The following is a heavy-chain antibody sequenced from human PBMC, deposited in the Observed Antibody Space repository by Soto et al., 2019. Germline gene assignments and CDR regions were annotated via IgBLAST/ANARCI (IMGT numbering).Heavy chain of an antibody. CDR1: GYTFSAYT. J-gene: IGHJ3*02. V-gene: IGHV1-3*01. D-gene: IGHD3-3*02. Sequence: QAQLVQSGAEMKKPGASVKVSCKATGYTFSAYTMNWVRQAPGQSLEWMGWINAGSGNTKYSQNFQGRGNITRDTSASTAYMQLTGLTSEDTAVYYCARDTETLGPRANDALDIWGQGTMVTVSS. CDR2: INAGSGNT. CDR3: ARDTETLGPRANDALDI.